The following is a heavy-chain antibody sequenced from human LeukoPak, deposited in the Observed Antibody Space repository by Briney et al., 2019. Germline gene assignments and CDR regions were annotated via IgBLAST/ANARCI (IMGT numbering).Heavy chain of an antibody. J-gene: IGHJ4*02. V-gene: IGHV3-7*04. CDR1: GFTFSSYW. CDR3: ARENFQY. Sequence: PGGSLRLSYAASGFTFSSYWMNWVRQAPGKGLEWVANIKPDGSDQYYVDSVKGRFTISRDNAKNSLYLQMNSLRAEDTAVYYCARENFQYWAQGTLVTVSS. CDR2: IKPDGSDQ.